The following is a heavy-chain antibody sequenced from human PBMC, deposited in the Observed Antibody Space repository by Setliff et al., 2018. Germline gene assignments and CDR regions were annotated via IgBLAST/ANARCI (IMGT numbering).Heavy chain of an antibody. Sequence: ASVKVSCKASGYTFTSYDINWVRQATGQGLEWMGWMNPNSGNTGYAQKFQGRGTMTRNTSISTAYMELSSLRSEDTAVYYCARAELLWFGGFDLWGQGTLVTVSS. CDR1: GYTFTSYD. D-gene: IGHD3-10*01. CDR2: MNPNSGNT. CDR3: ARAELLWFGGFDL. V-gene: IGHV1-8*02. J-gene: IGHJ5*02.